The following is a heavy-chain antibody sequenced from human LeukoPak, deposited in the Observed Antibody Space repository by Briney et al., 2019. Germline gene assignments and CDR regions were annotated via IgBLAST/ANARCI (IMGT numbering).Heavy chain of an antibody. CDR1: GGTFSSYA. J-gene: IGHJ4*02. CDR3: ASGALDLDTAFGY. D-gene: IGHD5-18*01. CDR2: IIPIFGTA. V-gene: IGHV1-69*13. Sequence: SVKVSCKASGGTFSSYAISWERQAPGQGLEWMGGIIPIFGTANYAQKFQGRVTITADESTSTAYMELSSLRSEDTAVYYCASGALDLDTAFGYWGQGTLVTVSS.